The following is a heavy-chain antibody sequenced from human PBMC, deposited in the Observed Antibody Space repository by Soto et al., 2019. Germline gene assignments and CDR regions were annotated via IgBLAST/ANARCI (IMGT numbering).Heavy chain of an antibody. J-gene: IGHJ6*02. V-gene: IGHV1-2*02. Sequence: WASVKVSCKASGYTFTGYYMHWVRQAPGQGLEWMGWINPNSGGTNYAQKFQGRVTMTRDTSISTAYMELSRLRSDDTAVYYCERDPRTIARGYYYYYGLDVWGQGTTVTVSS. CDR1: GYTFTGYY. D-gene: IGHD3-3*01. CDR3: ERDPRTIARGYYYYYGLDV. CDR2: INPNSGGT.